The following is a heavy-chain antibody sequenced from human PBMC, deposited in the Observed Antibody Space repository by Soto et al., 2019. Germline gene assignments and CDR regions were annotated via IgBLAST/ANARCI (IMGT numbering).Heavy chain of an antibody. CDR3: ARVCRPGGVIVHTLDY. CDR2: IYYSGST. V-gene: IGHV4-61*01. D-gene: IGHD3-16*02. Sequence: QVQLQESGPGLVKPSETLSLTCTVSGGSVSSGSYYWSWIRQPPGKGLEWIGYIYYSGSTNYNPSLKSRVTISVDTSKNQFSLKLSSVTAADTAVYYCARVCRPGGVIVHTLDYWGQGTLVTVSS. CDR1: GGSVSSGSYY. J-gene: IGHJ4*02.